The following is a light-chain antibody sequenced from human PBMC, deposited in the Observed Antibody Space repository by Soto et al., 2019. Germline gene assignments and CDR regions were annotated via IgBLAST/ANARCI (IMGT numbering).Light chain of an antibody. V-gene: IGKV3-15*01. CDR2: GAS. J-gene: IGKJ1*01. Sequence: EVVMTQSPATLSVSPGERATLSCRASQSVSNNLAWYQHKPGQAPRLLIYGASTRATGIPARFSASGSGTEFTLTISSLQSEDFAVYYCQQYNNWPRTFGQGTKVEIK. CDR1: QSVSNN. CDR3: QQYNNWPRT.